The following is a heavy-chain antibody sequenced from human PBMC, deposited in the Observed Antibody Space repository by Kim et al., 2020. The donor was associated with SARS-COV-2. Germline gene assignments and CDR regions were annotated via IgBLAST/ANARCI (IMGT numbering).Heavy chain of an antibody. J-gene: IGHJ4*01. CDR3: ARGDSYGPFDY. Sequence: TKYSQKSQGRVTLTRDTAARTAYMEPRSLSSEDSAVYYCARGDSYGPFDYWGQGTLVTVSS. CDR2: T. D-gene: IGHD3-16*01. V-gene: IGHV1-3*01.